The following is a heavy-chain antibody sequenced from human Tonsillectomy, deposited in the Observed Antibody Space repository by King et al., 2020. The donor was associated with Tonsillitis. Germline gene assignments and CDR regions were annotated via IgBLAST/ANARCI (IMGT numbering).Heavy chain of an antibody. CDR2: ISYDGSNK. Sequence: VQLVESGGGVVQPGRSLRLSCAASGFTFSSYGMHWVRQAPGKGLEWVAVISYDGSNKYYAESVKGRFTISRDNSKNTLYLQMNSLRAEDTAVYYCAKDDGSGGDFDDAFDIWGQGTMVTVSS. J-gene: IGHJ3*02. CDR3: AKDDGSGGDFDDAFDI. CDR1: GFTFSSYG. D-gene: IGHD2-21*02. V-gene: IGHV3-30*18.